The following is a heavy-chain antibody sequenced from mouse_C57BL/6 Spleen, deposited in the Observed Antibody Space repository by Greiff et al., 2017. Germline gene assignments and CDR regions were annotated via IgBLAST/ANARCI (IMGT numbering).Heavy chain of an antibody. D-gene: IGHD1-1*01. CDR2: ISSGGSYT. Sequence: EVNVVESGGDLVKPGGSLKLSCAASGFTFSSYGMSWVRQTPDKRLEWVATISSGGSYTYYPDSVKGRFTISRDNAKNTLYLQMSSLKSEDTAMYYCASPFITTVVDWYFDVWGTGTTVTVSS. J-gene: IGHJ1*03. V-gene: IGHV5-6*01. CDR1: GFTFSSYG. CDR3: ASPFITTVVDWYFDV.